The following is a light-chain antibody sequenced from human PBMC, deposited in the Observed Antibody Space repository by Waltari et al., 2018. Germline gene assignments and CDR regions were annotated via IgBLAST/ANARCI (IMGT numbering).Light chain of an antibody. V-gene: IGLV1-51*01. J-gene: IGLJ3*02. Sequence: QSVLTQPPSVSAAPGQRVTISCSGSSSNIGINYVSWYRQFPGTAPKLLIYDADKLPSGIPDRFSASKSGTSATLGITGLQTGDEADYYCGTWDNALTGWVFGGGTKLTVV. CDR3: GTWDNALTGWV. CDR2: DAD. CDR1: SSNIGINY.